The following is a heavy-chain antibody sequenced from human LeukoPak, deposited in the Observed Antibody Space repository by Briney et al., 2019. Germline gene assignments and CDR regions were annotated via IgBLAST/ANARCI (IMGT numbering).Heavy chain of an antibody. V-gene: IGHV1-18*01. CDR1: GYTFTSYG. J-gene: IGHJ4*02. CDR2: ISAYNGNT. D-gene: IGHD3-22*01. Sequence: GASVTVSCKASGYTFTSYGISWVRQAPGQGLEWMGWISAYNGNTNYAQKLQGRVTMTTDTSTSTAYMELRSLRSDDTAVYYCARDRGFAYYYDSSGYYTLDYWGQGTLVTVSS. CDR3: ARDRGFAYYYDSSGYYTLDY.